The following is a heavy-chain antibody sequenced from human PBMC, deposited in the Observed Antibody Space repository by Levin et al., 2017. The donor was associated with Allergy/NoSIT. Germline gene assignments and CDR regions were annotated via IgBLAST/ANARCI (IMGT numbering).Heavy chain of an antibody. D-gene: IGHD2-21*02. CDR3: ARHSNDWYWAFDI. V-gene: IGHV4-59*08. Sequence: ASQTLSLTCTVSGGSISNYYWSWIRQPPGKGLEWIGYIYYSGSSNHNPSLKSRVTISVDTSKNQFSLKLSSVTAADTAVYFCARHSNDWYWAFDIWGQGTMVTVSS. J-gene: IGHJ3*02. CDR2: IYYSGSS. CDR1: GGSISNYY.